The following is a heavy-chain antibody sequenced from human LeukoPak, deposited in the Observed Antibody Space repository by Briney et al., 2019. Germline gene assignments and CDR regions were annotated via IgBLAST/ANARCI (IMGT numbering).Heavy chain of an antibody. CDR3: ARVSPYYFDSDGYPTVSYPFDV. D-gene: IGHD3-22*01. CDR2: ISYDGSSK. CDR1: GFTFSNYA. J-gene: IGHJ3*01. V-gene: IGHV3-30*14. Sequence: GGSLRLSCAASGFTFSNYAILWVRQAPGKGLEWVAVISYDGSSKNFADSVKGRFTMSRDTSKNTLYLQMNSLRAEDTAMYYCARVSPYYFDSDGYPTVSYPFDVWGQGTMVTVSS.